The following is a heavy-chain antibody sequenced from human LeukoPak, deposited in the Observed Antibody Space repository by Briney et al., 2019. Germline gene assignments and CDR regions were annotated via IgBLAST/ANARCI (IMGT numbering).Heavy chain of an antibody. Sequence: SETLSLTCTVSGGSVSSGGFYWTWIRQPPGKGLEWIGEINHSGSTNYNPSLKSRVTISVDTSKNQFSLKLSSVTAADTAVYYCASWGAWWELLNAEYFQHWGQGTLVTVSS. CDR3: ASWGAWWELLNAEYFQH. V-gene: IGHV4-61*08. J-gene: IGHJ1*01. CDR1: GGSVSSGGFY. CDR2: INHSGST. D-gene: IGHD1-26*01.